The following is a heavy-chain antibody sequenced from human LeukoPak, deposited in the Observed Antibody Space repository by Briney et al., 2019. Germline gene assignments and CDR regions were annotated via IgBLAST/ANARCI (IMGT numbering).Heavy chain of an antibody. J-gene: IGHJ6*02. CDR3: ARDTPDLYSGSCSLYYYYGMDV. Sequence: PGGSLRLSCAASGFTFSSYGMHGVRQAPGKGLEWVAVIWYDGSNKYYADSVKGRFTISRDNSNNTLYLQMNSLRAEDTAVYYCARDTPDLYSGSCSLYYYYGMDVWGQGTTVTVSS. V-gene: IGHV3-33*01. CDR1: GFTFSSYG. CDR2: IWYDGSNK. D-gene: IGHD1-26*01.